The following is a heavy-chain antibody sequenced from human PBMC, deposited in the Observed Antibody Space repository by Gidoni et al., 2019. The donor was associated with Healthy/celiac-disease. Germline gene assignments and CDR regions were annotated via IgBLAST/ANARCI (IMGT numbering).Heavy chain of an antibody. CDR2: INHSGST. CDR1: GGSFSGYY. CDR3: ARGGKRGYSYRTVGYFDY. V-gene: IGHV4-34*01. Sequence: QVQLQQWGAGLLKPSETLSLTCAVYGGSFSGYYWSWIRQPPGKGLEWIGEINHSGSTNYNPSLKSRVTISVDTSKNQFSLKLSSVTAADTAVYYCARGGKRGYSYRTVGYFDYWGQGTLVTVSS. D-gene: IGHD5-18*01. J-gene: IGHJ4*02.